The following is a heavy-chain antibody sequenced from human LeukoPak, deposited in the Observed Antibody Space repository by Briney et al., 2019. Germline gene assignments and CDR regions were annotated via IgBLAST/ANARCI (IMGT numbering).Heavy chain of an antibody. CDR3: ARDRGKSYSGYDY. D-gene: IGHD5-12*01. CDR2: IYYSGST. CDR1: GGSISSGGYY. V-gene: IGHV4-31*03. Sequence: PSETLSLTCTVSGGSISSGGYYWSWIRQHPGKGRKWIGYIYYSGSTYYNPSLKSRVTISVDTSKNQFSLKLSSVTAADTAVYYCARDRGKSYSGYDYWGQGTLVTVSS. J-gene: IGHJ4*02.